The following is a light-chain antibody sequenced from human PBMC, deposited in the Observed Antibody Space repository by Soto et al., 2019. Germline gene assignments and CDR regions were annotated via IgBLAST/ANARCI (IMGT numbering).Light chain of an antibody. J-gene: IGKJ2*01. Sequence: EIVMTQSPATLSASPGERATLSCRASQSVTYNVSWYQQKPRQPPRLLIYGAVIRPTAIPARFSGSGSGTEFTLTISSLQSEDFAVYYCQQYNDWPPYSFGQGTKVDIK. CDR3: QQYNDWPPYS. V-gene: IGKV3-15*01. CDR2: GAV. CDR1: QSVTYN.